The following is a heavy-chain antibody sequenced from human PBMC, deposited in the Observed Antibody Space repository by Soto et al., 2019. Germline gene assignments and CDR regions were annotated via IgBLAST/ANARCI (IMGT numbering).Heavy chain of an antibody. V-gene: IGHV1-18*01. J-gene: IGHJ6*02. CDR2: ISAYNGNT. Sequence: QVQLVQSGAEVKKPGASVKVSCKASGYTFTSYGISWVRQAPGQGLEWMGWISAYNGNTNYAQKLKGRVTMTIATSTSTAYMELRSLRSDDTAVYYCARHIQLWLLRALYYYGMDVWGQGTTVTVSS. CDR3: ARHIQLWLLRALYYYGMDV. CDR1: GYTFTSYG. D-gene: IGHD5-18*01.